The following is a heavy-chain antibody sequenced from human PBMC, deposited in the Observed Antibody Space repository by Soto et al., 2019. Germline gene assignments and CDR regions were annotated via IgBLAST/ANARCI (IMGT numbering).Heavy chain of an antibody. CDR1: GYTFTSCY. Sequence: ASVKVSGKASGYTFTSCYMHWVRQAPGQGLEWMGIIKPSGGSTSYAQKFQGRGTMTRDTSTSTCYMELSSLRSEDTAVYYCAREPRIVGAIISDYWGQGTLVTVAS. V-gene: IGHV1-46*01. CDR2: IKPSGGST. D-gene: IGHD1-26*01. CDR3: AREPRIVGAIISDY. J-gene: IGHJ4*02.